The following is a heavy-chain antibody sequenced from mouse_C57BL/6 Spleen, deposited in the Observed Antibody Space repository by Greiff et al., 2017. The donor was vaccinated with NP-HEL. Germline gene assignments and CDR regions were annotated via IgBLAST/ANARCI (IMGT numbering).Heavy chain of an antibody. V-gene: IGHV1-55*01. Sequence: QVQLQQPGAELVKPGASVKMSCKASGYTFTSYWITWVKQRPGQGLEWIGEIYPGSGSTNYNEKFKSKATLTVDTSSSTAYMQLSSLTSEDSAVYYCARGGNYCYYDFDCWGQGTTVTVSS. CDR2: IYPGSGST. D-gene: IGHD2-1*01. CDR3: ARGGNYCYYDFDC. CDR1: GYTFTSYW. J-gene: IGHJ2*01.